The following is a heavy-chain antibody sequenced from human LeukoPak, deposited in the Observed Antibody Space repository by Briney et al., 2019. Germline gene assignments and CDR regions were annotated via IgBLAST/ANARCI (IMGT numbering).Heavy chain of an antibody. Sequence: SETLSLTCTVSGGSISSYYWSWIRQPPGKGLEWIGYIYYSGSTNYNPSLKCRVTISVDTSKNQFSLKLSSVTAADTAVYYCARGTVVRGVIMNYYYHYMDVWGKGTTVTISS. CDR2: IYYSGST. J-gene: IGHJ6*03. CDR1: GGSISSYY. D-gene: IGHD3-10*01. CDR3: ARGTVVRGVIMNYYYHYMDV. V-gene: IGHV4-59*01.